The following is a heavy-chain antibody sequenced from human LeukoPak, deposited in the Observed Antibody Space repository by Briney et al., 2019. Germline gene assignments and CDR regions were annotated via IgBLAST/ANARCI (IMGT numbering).Heavy chain of an antibody. CDR3: ARDKSCTSTSCYGWYYDS. Sequence: SGGSLRLSCAASGLTVSSNYMSWVRQAPGKGLEWISVLYSGGNTYYAESVSGRFTISRDNSENTLYLHMNSLRPEDTAMYYCARDKSCTSTSCYGWYYDSWGQGTLATVSS. CDR1: GLTVSSNY. D-gene: IGHD2-2*01. V-gene: IGHV3-53*01. CDR2: LYSGGNT. J-gene: IGHJ4*02.